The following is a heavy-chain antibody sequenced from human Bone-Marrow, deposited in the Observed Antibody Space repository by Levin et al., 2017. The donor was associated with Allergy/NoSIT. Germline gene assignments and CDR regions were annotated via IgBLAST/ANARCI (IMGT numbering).Heavy chain of an antibody. CDR3: ARHHDDFLPGYSYYFAY. CDR1: GGSITSGSYY. CDR2: IYYSGSS. D-gene: IGHD3-9*01. J-gene: IGHJ4*01. Sequence: SCTVSGGSITSGSYYWGWIRQPPGKGLEWIGSIYYSGSSFYSPSLKSRVTISVDMSKNQFSLKRSSVTAADTAVYYCARHHDDFLPGYSYYFAYWGHGLLVSVSS. V-gene: IGHV4-39*01.